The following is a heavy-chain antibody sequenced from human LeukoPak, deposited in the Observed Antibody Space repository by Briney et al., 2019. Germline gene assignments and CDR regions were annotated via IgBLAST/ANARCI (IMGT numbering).Heavy chain of an antibody. Sequence: ASVKVSCKASGYTFTGYYMHWVRQAPGQGLEWMGWINPNSGGTYYAQKFQGRVTMTRDTSISTAYMELSRLRSDDTAVYYCARDSMGYCSGGSCYSRNLWYYWGQGTLVTVSS. CDR1: GYTFTGYY. J-gene: IGHJ4*02. CDR2: INPNSGGT. V-gene: IGHV1-2*02. CDR3: ARDSMGYCSGGSCYSRNLWYY. D-gene: IGHD2-15*01.